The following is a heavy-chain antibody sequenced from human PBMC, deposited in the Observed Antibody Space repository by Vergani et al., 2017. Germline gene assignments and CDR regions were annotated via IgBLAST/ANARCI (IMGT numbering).Heavy chain of an antibody. Sequence: EVQLVESGGGLVQPGGSLRLSCAASGFTLSTFWMTWVRQAPGKGLEWVANINQDGSEKYYVDSVKGRFTISRDNAKNSLYLQMNSLRAEDTAIYFCAKDGYDILTGPYGMDVWGQGTTVTVSS. D-gene: IGHD3-9*01. CDR1: GFTLSTFW. CDR3: AKDGYDILTGPYGMDV. V-gene: IGHV3-7*01. CDR2: INQDGSEK. J-gene: IGHJ6*02.